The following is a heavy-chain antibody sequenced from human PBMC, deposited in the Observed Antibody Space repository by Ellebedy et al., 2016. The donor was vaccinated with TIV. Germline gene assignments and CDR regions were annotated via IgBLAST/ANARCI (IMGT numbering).Heavy chain of an antibody. V-gene: IGHV3-7*03. Sequence: GGSLRLSCAASGFTFSNYWMKWVRQAPGKGLEWVANIKQDGSEKYYVDSVKGRFTISRDNAKNSLFLQMSSLRVEDTAVYFCARGGYGRPFDCWGQGTLVTVSS. CDR1: GFTFSNYW. CDR3: ARGGYGRPFDC. D-gene: IGHD5-12*01. CDR2: IKQDGSEK. J-gene: IGHJ4*02.